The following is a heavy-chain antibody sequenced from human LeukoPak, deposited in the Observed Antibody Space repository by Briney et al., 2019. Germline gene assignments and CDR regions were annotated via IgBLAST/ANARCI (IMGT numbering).Heavy chain of an antibody. CDR3: PKVSPAQKVGSIDY. CDR1: GFTFDDYA. V-gene: IGHV3-9*03. CDR2: ISWNSGSI. J-gene: IGHJ4*02. Sequence: GGYLRLSCAASGFTFDDYAMHWVRQAPGEGREWVSGISWNSGSIGYAHSVRGRFTISRENAKNSLCLQIDTVRAEDMALYYFPKVSPAQKVGSIDYWGQRTLVAV. D-gene: IGHD1-26*01.